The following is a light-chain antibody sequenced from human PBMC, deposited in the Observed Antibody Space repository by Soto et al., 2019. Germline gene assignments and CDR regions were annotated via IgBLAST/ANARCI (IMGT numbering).Light chain of an antibody. CDR2: DAS. CDR1: QSVSSY. Sequence: EIVLTQSPATLSLSPGERATLSCRASQSVSSYLAWYQQKPGQAPRLLIYDASNRATGIQARFSGSGSGTDFTLTISSLVPEDFAVYYWQQRSNWSPITFGQGTRLEIK. V-gene: IGKV3-11*01. J-gene: IGKJ5*01. CDR3: QQRSNWSPIT.